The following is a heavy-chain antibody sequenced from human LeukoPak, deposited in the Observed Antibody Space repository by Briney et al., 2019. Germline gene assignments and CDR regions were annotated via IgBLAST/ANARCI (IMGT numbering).Heavy chain of an antibody. V-gene: IGHV1-8*03. CDR1: GYTFTGFY. D-gene: IGHD3-22*01. Sequence: ASVKVSCKASGYTFTGFYIHWVRQAPGQGLEWMGWINPNSGNTGYAQKFQGRVTITRNTSISTAYMELSSLRSEDTAVYYCARDYYDRAFDIWGQGTMVTVSS. CDR3: ARDYYDRAFDI. CDR2: INPNSGNT. J-gene: IGHJ3*02.